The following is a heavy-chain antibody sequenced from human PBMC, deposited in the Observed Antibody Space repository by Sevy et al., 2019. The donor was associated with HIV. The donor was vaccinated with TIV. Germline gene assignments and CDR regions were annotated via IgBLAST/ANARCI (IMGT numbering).Heavy chain of an antibody. Sequence: SETLSLTCTVSGASISSGDYYWSWVRQSPGKGLEWIGFVYYSGSTYYNPSLASRITTSVDTSRNKFSLKLKSVNAEDTAVYYCASGLLWFSGRGYFDFWGPGALVTVSS. CDR3: ASGLLWFSGRGYFDF. J-gene: IGHJ4*02. CDR1: GASISSGDYY. CDR2: VYYSGST. V-gene: IGHV4-30-4*01. D-gene: IGHD3-10*01.